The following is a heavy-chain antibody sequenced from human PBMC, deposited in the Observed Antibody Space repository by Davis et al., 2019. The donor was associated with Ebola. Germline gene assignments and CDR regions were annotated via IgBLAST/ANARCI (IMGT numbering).Heavy chain of an antibody. CDR2: ISTYDGNT. Sequence: ASVTVSCKASGYTFTSYGISWVRQAPGQGLEWMGWISTYDGNTKYSQKFQGRVTITRDTSASTAYMELSSLRSEDTAVYYCARAQFPTTSDHWGQGTLVTVSS. CDR3: ARAQFPTTSDH. V-gene: IGHV1-18*01. D-gene: IGHD1-1*01. J-gene: IGHJ4*02. CDR1: GYTFTSYG.